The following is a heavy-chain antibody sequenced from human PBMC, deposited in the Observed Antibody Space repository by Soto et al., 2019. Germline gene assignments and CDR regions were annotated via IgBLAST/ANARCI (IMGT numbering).Heavy chain of an antibody. V-gene: IGHV1-69*01. D-gene: IGHD6-13*01. Sequence: QVQLVQSGAEVRMPGSSVKVSCKASGGTFSTYPINWLRQAPGQGLEWMGGIIPLFGTTNYAQKFNGRVTITADESTITAYMELSSLRAEDAAVYYCARGATHGSSWYFWFDPWGQGTLVTVSS. CDR2: IIPLFGTT. CDR1: GGTFSTYP. CDR3: ARGATHGSSWYFWFDP. J-gene: IGHJ5*02.